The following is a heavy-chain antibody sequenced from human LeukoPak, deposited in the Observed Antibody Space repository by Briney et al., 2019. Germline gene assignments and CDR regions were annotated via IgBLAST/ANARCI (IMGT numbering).Heavy chain of an antibody. V-gene: IGHV3-11*01. CDR3: ARSGYGDFEY. CDR1: GFTFSDYY. D-gene: IGHD4/OR15-4a*01. CDR2: MRPNGHTI. J-gene: IGHJ4*02. Sequence: GGSLRLSCAASGFTFSDYYMSWVRQAPGKGLEWISYMRPNGHTIYYADSLKGRFTVSWDNARNSLYMQLNSLRAGDTAIYYCARSGYGDFEYWGQGALVTVSS.